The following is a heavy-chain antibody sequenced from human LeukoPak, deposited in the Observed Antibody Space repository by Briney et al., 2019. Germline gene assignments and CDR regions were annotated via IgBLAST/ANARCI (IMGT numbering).Heavy chain of an antibody. D-gene: IGHD5-18*01. CDR2: IYYSGST. CDR3: ARDGYSYGYDY. J-gene: IGHJ4*02. Sequence: SETLSLTCTVSGGSISSYYWSWIRQPPGKGLEWIGYIYYSGSTNYNPSLKSRVTISVDTSKNQFSLKLSSVTAADTAVYYCARDGYSYGYDYWGQGTLVTVSS. V-gene: IGHV4-59*01. CDR1: GGSISSYY.